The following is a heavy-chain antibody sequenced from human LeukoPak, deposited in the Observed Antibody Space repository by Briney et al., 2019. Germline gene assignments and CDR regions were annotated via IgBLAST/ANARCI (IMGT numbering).Heavy chain of an antibody. CDR2: INPSGSYR. V-gene: IGHV1-46*01. CDR3: ARDNSGGSTWWFDP. Sequence: ASVKVSCKASGFTFTSYYMHWVRQAPGQGLEWMGIINPSGSYRSYAQKFQGRVTMTRDTSTSTAYMELSSLRSEDTAVYYCARDNSGGSTWWFDPWGQGTLVTVSS. D-gene: IGHD2-15*01. J-gene: IGHJ5*02. CDR1: GFTFTSYY.